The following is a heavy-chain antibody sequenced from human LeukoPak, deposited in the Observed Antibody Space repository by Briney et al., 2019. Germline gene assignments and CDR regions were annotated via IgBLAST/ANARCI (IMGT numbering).Heavy chain of an antibody. CDR3: ARGVRYYYDSSGSAVDYYYYIDV. D-gene: IGHD3-22*01. CDR1: GYTFISYY. CDR2: INPNGGST. V-gene: IGHV1-46*01. Sequence: ASVKVSCKASGYTFISYYMHWVRQAPGQGLEWMGIINPNGGSTSYAQKFQGRVTMTRDTSTSTVYMELSSLRSEDTAVYYCARGVRYYYDSSGSAVDYYYYIDVWGKGTTVTISS. J-gene: IGHJ6*03.